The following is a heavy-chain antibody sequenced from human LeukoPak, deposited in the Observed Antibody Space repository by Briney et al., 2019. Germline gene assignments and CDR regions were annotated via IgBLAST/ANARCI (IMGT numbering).Heavy chain of an antibody. V-gene: IGHV1-8*03. J-gene: IGHJ4*02. Sequence: ASVKVSCKASGYTFTSYDINWVRQATGQGLEWMGWMNPNSGNTGYAQKFQGRVTITRNTSISTAYMELSSLRSEDTAVYYCAKGSDLWFGETWGQGTLVTVSS. CDR2: MNPNSGNT. CDR3: AKGSDLWFGET. D-gene: IGHD3-10*01. CDR1: GYTFTSYD.